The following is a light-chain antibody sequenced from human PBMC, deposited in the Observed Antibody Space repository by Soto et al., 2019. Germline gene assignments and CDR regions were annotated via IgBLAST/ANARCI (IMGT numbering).Light chain of an antibody. CDR3: AAWDDSLNGVV. V-gene: IGLV1-44*01. J-gene: IGLJ2*01. CDR1: SSNIGSNT. CDR2: SNH. Sequence: QSVLTQETSASGTPGQRVTISCSGSSSNIGSNTVNWYQQLPGTAPKLLIYSNHQWPSGVPDRFSGSKSGTSASLAISGLQSEDEADYYCAAWDDSLNGVVFGGGTKLTVL.